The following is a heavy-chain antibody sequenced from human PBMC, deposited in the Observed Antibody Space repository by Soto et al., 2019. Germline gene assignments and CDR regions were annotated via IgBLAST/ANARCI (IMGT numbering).Heavy chain of an antibody. Sequence: PGGSLRLSCAASGFSVSSNYMTWVRQAPGKGLEWVSVIYDGGSTYYVDSVKGRFTISRDISKNSLYLQMNSLRAEDTAVYYCARSGTSNQYYFDYWGQGTLVTVSS. CDR2: IYDGGST. CDR3: ARSGTSNQYYFDY. V-gene: IGHV3-53*01. D-gene: IGHD1-26*01. J-gene: IGHJ4*02. CDR1: GFSVSSNY.